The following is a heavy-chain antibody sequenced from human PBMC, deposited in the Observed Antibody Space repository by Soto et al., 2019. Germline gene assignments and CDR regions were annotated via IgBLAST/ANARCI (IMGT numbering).Heavy chain of an antibody. V-gene: IGHV3-23*01. Sequence: EVQVLESGGGLVQPGGSLRLSCAASGFTFSSYAMSWVRQAPGKGLDWVSGIIGSGESAYYADSVKGRFTISRDNSKNTVYLQMNSLRVEDTAVYYCSKSTIFGVVSPRTNLEDWGQGTRVTVSS. D-gene: IGHD3-3*01. CDR2: IIGSGESA. J-gene: IGHJ4*02. CDR3: SKSTIFGVVSPRTNLED. CDR1: GFTFSSYA.